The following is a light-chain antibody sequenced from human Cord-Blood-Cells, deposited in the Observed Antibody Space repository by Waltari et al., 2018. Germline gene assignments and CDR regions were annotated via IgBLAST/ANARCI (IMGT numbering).Light chain of an antibody. V-gene: IGLV1-47*01. CDR2: RNN. Sequence: QSVPTQPPSASGTPAQSVTISCYGSSSTIGNQHVYSYQQLPGTAHNLLIYRNNQRPSGVPDRFSGSKSGTSPSLAISGLRSEYEADYYWAAWDDSLSGPVFGGGTKLTVL. J-gene: IGLJ2*01. CDR3: AAWDDSLSGPV. CDR1: SSTIGNQH.